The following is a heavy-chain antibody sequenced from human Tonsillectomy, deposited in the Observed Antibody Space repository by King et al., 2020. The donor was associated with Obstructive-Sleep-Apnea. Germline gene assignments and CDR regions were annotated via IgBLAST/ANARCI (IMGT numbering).Heavy chain of an antibody. V-gene: IGHV3-30*02. CDR3: AKDNEDDDYLFDH. Sequence: VQLVESGGGVVQPGGSLRLSCAASGFAFSNYGMHWVRQAPGKGLEWVAFIWYDGRNKNYVHSVKGRFTISRDNSKNTLYLQMNTLRVDDTAVYYCAKDNEDDDYLFDHWGQGTLVTVSS. J-gene: IGHJ4*02. CDR2: IWYDGRNK. D-gene: IGHD4-17*01. CDR1: GFAFSNYG.